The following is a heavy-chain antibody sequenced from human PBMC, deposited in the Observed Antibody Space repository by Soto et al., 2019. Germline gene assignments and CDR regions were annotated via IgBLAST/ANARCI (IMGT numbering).Heavy chain of an antibody. Sequence: SETLSLTCTDSGGSISSYYWSWIRQPPGKGLEWIGYIYYSGSTNYNPSLKSRVTISVDTSKNQFSLKLSSVTAADTAVYYCASSTRLLHNYYYYYGMDVCGQGTTVTVS. D-gene: IGHD3-22*01. CDR3: ASSTRLLHNYYYYYGMDV. CDR1: GGSISSYY. CDR2: IYYSGST. V-gene: IGHV4-59*01. J-gene: IGHJ6*02.